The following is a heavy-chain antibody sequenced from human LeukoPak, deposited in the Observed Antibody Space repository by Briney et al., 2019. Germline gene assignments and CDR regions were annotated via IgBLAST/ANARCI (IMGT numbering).Heavy chain of an antibody. CDR2: MNPNSGNT. V-gene: IGHV1-8*01. Sequence: ASVKVSCKASGYTFTSYDINWVRQATGQGLEWMGWMNPNSGNTGYAQKFQGRVTMTRNTSISTAYMELSSPRSEDTAVYYCARDQGYQLLYGNYYYYGMDVWGQGTTVTVSS. CDR1: GYTFTSYD. CDR3: ARDQGYQLLYGNYYYYGMDV. J-gene: IGHJ6*02. D-gene: IGHD2-2*02.